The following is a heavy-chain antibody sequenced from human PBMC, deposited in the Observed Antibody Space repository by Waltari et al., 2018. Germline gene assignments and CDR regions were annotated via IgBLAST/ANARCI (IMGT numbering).Heavy chain of an antibody. J-gene: IGHJ4*02. CDR1: GFTLRTYA. Sequence: EVQLVESGGKLVQPGGSLRLSCADSGFTLRTYAMNWVRQIPGKGLEWVSYISRTSSTKYYAESVEGRYVISRDNAKNLLDLEMSSLRDDDTAVYYCARNDYDSAGVYDYWGQGTLVTVSS. CDR2: ISRTSSTK. V-gene: IGHV3-48*02. D-gene: IGHD3-22*01. CDR3: ARNDYDSAGVYDY.